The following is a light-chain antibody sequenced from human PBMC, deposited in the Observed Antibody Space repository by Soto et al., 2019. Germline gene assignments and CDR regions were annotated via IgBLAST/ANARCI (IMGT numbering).Light chain of an antibody. Sequence: EVVLTQSPATLSLSPGERATLSCRASQSVSNNYLAWYQQKPGQAPRLLFYGASTGATGLPARFSGSGSGTDFTLTISRLEPEDFAVYYCQQYGNSPITFGQGTRLEI. CDR1: QSVSNNY. V-gene: IGKV3-20*01. CDR2: GAS. CDR3: QQYGNSPIT. J-gene: IGKJ5*01.